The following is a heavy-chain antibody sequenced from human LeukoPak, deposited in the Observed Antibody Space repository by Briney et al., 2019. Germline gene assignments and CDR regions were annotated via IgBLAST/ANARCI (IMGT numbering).Heavy chain of an antibody. D-gene: IGHD6-13*01. CDR1: GYSFTNYW. CDR2: IYPGDSNI. J-gene: IGHJ4*02. V-gene: IGHV5-51*01. CDR3: ARRKEASAGFDY. Sequence: GESLKISCKGSGYSFTNYWIGWVRQTPGKGLEWVALIYPGDSNIRYSPSFQGQVTISADKSTTTAYLQWNSLKASDTAMYYCARRKEASAGFDYWGQGTLVTVSS.